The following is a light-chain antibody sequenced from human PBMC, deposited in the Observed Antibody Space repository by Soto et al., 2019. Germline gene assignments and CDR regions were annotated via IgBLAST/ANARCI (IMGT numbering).Light chain of an antibody. CDR1: SSDVGSYNL. CDR2: EGS. CDR3: CSYAGSSTFAV. V-gene: IGLV2-23*01. Sequence: QSALTQPASVSGSPGQSITISCTGTSSDVGSYNLVSWYQQHPGKAPKLMIYEGSKRPSGVSNRFSGSKSGNTASLTISGLQAEDDADYYCCSYAGSSTFAVFGGGTQLTAL. J-gene: IGLJ7*02.